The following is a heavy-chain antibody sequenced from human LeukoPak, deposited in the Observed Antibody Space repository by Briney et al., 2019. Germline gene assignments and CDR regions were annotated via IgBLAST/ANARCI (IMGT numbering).Heavy chain of an antibody. Sequence: PSETLSLTCTVSSGSISSGGYDWSWIRQHPGKGLEWIGYIYYSGSTYYNPSLKSRLTISLDTSKNQFSLKLSSVTAADTAVYYCARGPVRDYRNYWGQGTLVTVSS. CDR3: ARGPVRDYRNY. CDR2: IYYSGST. CDR1: SGSISSGGYD. V-gene: IGHV4-31*03. J-gene: IGHJ4*02. D-gene: IGHD4-11*01.